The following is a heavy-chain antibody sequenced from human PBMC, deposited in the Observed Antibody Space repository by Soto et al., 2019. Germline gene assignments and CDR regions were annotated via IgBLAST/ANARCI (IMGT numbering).Heavy chain of an antibody. CDR1: GFSFTTYW. CDR2: IKTDGRST. Sequence: EVQLVESGGGLVQPGGSLRLSCAASGFSFTTYWMHWVRQAPGKGLEWVSRIKTDGRSTINADSVKGRFTISRDNAKNTVYLQMTSLRAEDTAVYYCTRGLENYSYFDHWGQGILVTVSS. V-gene: IGHV3-74*01. CDR3: TRGLENYSYFDH. D-gene: IGHD1-7*01. J-gene: IGHJ4*02.